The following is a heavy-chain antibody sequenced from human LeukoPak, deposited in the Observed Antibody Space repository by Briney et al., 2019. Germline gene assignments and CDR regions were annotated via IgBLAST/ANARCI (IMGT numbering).Heavy chain of an antibody. J-gene: IGHJ5*02. CDR2: ISYDGSNK. V-gene: IGHV3-30*01. Sequence: GGSLRLSCAASGFTFSSYAMHWVRQAPGKGLEWVAVISYDGSNKYYADSVKGRFTIYRDNSKNTLYLQMNSLRAEDTAVYYCARDRATTVTSSWFDPWGQGTLVTVSS. D-gene: IGHD4-11*01. CDR1: GFTFSSYA. CDR3: ARDRATTVTSSWFDP.